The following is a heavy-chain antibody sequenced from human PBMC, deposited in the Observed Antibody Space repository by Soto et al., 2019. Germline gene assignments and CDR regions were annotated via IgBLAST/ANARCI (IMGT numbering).Heavy chain of an antibody. Sequence: EVRLVESGGGLVQPGGSLRLSCAASGFTFSTYEMNWVRQAPGKGLEWVSYITSSGDTIYYADSVKGRFTASRDNTKNSLFLQMNSLRAEDTAVYYCAGHTSTSFNWGQGTLVIVSS. CDR3: AGHTSTSFN. CDR1: GFTFSTYE. J-gene: IGHJ4*02. V-gene: IGHV3-48*03. CDR2: ITSSGDTI. D-gene: IGHD2-2*01.